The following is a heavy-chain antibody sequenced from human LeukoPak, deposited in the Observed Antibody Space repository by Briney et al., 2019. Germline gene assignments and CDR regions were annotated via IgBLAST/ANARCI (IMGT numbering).Heavy chain of an antibody. J-gene: IGHJ4*02. CDR3: ARVSYGSGMDY. CDR1: GGSFSGYY. CDR2: INHSGST. D-gene: IGHD3-10*01. Sequence: SETLSLTCAVYGGSFSGYYWSWIRQPPGKGLEWIGEINHSGSTNYNPSLKSRVTISVDTSKNQFSLKLSSVTAADTAVYYCARVSYGSGMDYWGQGTLVAVSS. V-gene: IGHV4-34*01.